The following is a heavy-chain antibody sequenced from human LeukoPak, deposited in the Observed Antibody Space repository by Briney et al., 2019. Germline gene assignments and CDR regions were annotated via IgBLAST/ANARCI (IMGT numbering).Heavy chain of an antibody. CDR1: GFTFSSYS. CDR2: ISSSSTTI. CDR3: ASRKQWDMIDY. Sequence: GGSLRLSCAASGFTFSSYSMMWVRQAPGKGLEWVSYISSSSTTIHYADSVKGRFTISRDNAKNSVYLQMNSLRAEDTAVYYCASRKQWDMIDYWGQGTLVTVSS. J-gene: IGHJ4*02. D-gene: IGHD2-15*01. V-gene: IGHV3-48*01.